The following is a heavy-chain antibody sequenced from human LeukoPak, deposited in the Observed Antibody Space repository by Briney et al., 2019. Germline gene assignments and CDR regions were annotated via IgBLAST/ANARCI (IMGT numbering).Heavy chain of an antibody. D-gene: IGHD5-12*01. CDR3: AARGCSGYDPYYGMDV. CDR2: IYYSGST. Sequence: SETLSLTCTVSGGSISSSSYYWGWIRQPPGKGLEWIGSIYYSGSTYYNPSLKSRVTISVDTSKNQFSLKLSSVTAADTAVYYCAARGCSGYDPYYGMDVWGQGTTVTVSS. V-gene: IGHV4-39*01. CDR1: GGSISSSSYY. J-gene: IGHJ6*02.